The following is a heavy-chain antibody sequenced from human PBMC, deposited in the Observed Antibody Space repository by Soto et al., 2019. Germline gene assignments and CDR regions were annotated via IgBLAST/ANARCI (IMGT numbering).Heavy chain of an antibody. V-gene: IGHV4-31*02. CDR1: GGSITSGNNY. CDR3: ASRAHMTAETGGSYYYYSRDV. Sequence: PSETLSLTCSVSGGSITSGNNYWTWIRQHPGEGLEWIGYIYYSGSTYYNPSLKSRVTISVDTSKNQFSLRLSSVTAADTAVYYCASRAHMTAETGGSYYYYSRDVWGKGTTVPVS. J-gene: IGHJ6*04. CDR2: IYYSGST. D-gene: IGHD4-4*01.